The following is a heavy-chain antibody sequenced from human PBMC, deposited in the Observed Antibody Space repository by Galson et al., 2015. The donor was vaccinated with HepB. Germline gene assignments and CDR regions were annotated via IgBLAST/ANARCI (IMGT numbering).Heavy chain of an antibody. CDR3: ARGGYDYDYYYYGMDV. Sequence: SLRLSCAASGFTFSSYSMNWVRQAPGKGLEWVSYISSSSSAIYYADSVKGRFTISRDNAKNSLYLQMNSLRDEDTAVYYCARGGYDYDYYYYGMDVWGQGTTVTVSS. CDR1: GFTFSSYS. CDR2: ISSSSSAI. V-gene: IGHV3-48*02. D-gene: IGHD5-12*01. J-gene: IGHJ6*02.